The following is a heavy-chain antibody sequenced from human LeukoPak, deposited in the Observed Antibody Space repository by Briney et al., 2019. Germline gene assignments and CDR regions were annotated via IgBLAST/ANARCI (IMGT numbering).Heavy chain of an antibody. CDR3: ATVSGGY. CDR2: TSGDGTTT. Sequence: GGSLRLSCAASGFTFSNYWMHWVRQAPGKGLVCVSRTSGDGTTTDYADPVRGRFTISRDNAKNTLYLEMNSLRADDTAVYYCATVSGGYWGQGTLVTVSS. V-gene: IGHV3-74*01. D-gene: IGHD5/OR15-5a*01. J-gene: IGHJ4*02. CDR1: GFTFSNYW.